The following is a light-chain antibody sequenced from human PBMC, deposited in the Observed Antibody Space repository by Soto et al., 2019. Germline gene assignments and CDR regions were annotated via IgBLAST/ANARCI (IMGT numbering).Light chain of an antibody. J-gene: IGKJ4*01. Sequence: DIQMTQSPSSLSASVGDRVTITCRASQSISSYLNWYQQKPGKAPKLLIYAASSLQSGVPSRFRGSGTGPDFSLPIASRQPEVFATYTCQQSSSTPLTLGGGTKGEIK. CDR3: QQSSSTPLT. V-gene: IGKV1-39*01. CDR2: AAS. CDR1: QSISSY.